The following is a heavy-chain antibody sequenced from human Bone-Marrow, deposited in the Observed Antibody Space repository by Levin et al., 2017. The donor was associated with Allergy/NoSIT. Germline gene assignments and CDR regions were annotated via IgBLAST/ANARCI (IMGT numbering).Heavy chain of an antibody. CDR3: VRRATLTDYGMDV. CDR2: ISTSGSTI. V-gene: IGHV3-48*03. CDR1: GFTFSVYE. Sequence: GGSLRLSCAASGFTFSVYEMNWVRQAPGKGLEWVSYISTSGSTISYADSVKGRFTISRDNDKNSLYLQMSSLRVDDTAVYYCVRRATLTDYGMDVWGQGTTVTVSS. J-gene: IGHJ6*02. D-gene: IGHD3-16*01.